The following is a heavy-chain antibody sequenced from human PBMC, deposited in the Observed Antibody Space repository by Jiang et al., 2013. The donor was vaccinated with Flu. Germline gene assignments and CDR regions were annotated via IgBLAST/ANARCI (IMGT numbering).Heavy chain of an antibody. D-gene: IGHD1-1*01. Sequence: GAEVKKPGASVKVSCKTSGYTFTSGAISWVRQAPGQGLEWMGWISSYNGNTKYAQKFQGRVTMTTDTSTATAYMELRSLRSDDTAVYYCARDTAWNLLRGQSYFDFWGHGSLVTVSS. CDR3: ARDTAWNLLRGQSYFDF. V-gene: IGHV1-18*01. CDR2: ISSYNGNT. CDR1: GYTFTSGA. J-gene: IGHJ4*01.